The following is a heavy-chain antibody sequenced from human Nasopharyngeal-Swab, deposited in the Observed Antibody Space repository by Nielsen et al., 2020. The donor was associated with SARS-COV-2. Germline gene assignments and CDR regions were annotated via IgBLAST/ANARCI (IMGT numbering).Heavy chain of an antibody. CDR2: IYYSGST. Sequence: LRLSCTVSGGSISSGGYYWSWIRQHPGKGLEWIGYIYYSGSTYYNPSLKSRVTISVDTSKNQFSLKLSSVTAADTAVYYCARYNILTGWGYWGQGTLVTVSS. CDR3: ARYNILTGWGY. J-gene: IGHJ4*02. CDR1: GGSISSGGYY. D-gene: IGHD3-9*01. V-gene: IGHV4-31*03.